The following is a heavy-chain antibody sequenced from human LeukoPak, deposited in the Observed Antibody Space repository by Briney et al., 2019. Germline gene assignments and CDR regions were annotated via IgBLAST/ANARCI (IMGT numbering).Heavy chain of an antibody. CDR3: ARGRPNYYDSSGYYYRY. CDR2: INHSGST. J-gene: IGHJ4*02. CDR1: GGSFSGYY. D-gene: IGHD3-22*01. Sequence: SETLSLTCGVSGGSFSGYYWSWIRQPPGKGLEWIGEINHSGSTNYNPSLKSRVTISVDTSKNQFSLKLSSVTAADTAVYYCARGRPNYYDSSGYYYRYWGQGTLVTVSS. V-gene: IGHV4-34*01.